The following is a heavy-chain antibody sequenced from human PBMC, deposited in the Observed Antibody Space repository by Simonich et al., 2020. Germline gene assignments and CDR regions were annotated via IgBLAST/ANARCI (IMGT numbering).Heavy chain of an antibody. J-gene: IGHJ5*02. CDR1: GFTFGSYA. CDR2: ISGSGGST. V-gene: IGHV3-23*01. Sequence: EVQLLESGGGLVQPWGSLRISCAASGFTFGSYAMSWVRQAPGKGMEWISAISGSGGSTYYADSVKGRFTISRDNSKNTLYLQMNSLRAEDTAVYYCAKDSSLVGATDWFDPWGQGTLVTVSS. D-gene: IGHD1-26*01. CDR3: AKDSSLVGATDWFDP.